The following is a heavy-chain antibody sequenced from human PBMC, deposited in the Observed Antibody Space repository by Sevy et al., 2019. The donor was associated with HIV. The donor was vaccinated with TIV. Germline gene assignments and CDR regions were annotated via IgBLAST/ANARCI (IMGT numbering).Heavy chain of an antibody. Sequence: GGSLRLSCAASGFAFSDHYVAWVRQAPGKGLEWVGRIRNRPNRYTTEYAASVEGRFTISRDDSRHSLYLQMNSLKTEDSAVYYCVRGPNCGVGGCQQISPYCLDVWGIGATVTVSS. V-gene: IGHV3-72*01. CDR2: IRNRPNRYTT. CDR1: GFAFSDHY. D-gene: IGHD2-21*01. CDR3: VRGPNCGVGGCQQISPYCLDV. J-gene: IGHJ6*03.